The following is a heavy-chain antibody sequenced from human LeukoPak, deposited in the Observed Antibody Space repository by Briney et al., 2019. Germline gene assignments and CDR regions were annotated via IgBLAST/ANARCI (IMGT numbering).Heavy chain of an antibody. Sequence: GGSLRLSCAASGFTFSRYDMHWVRQPTGKGLEWVSTIGTAGDTYYPGSVKGRFTISRENAKNSLYLQMNSLRAGDTAVYYCARRMRDDYNGFAFDIWGQGTMVTVSS. D-gene: IGHD4/OR15-4a*01. CDR2: IGTAGDT. J-gene: IGHJ3*02. CDR3: ARRMRDDYNGFAFDI. V-gene: IGHV3-13*01. CDR1: GFTFSRYD.